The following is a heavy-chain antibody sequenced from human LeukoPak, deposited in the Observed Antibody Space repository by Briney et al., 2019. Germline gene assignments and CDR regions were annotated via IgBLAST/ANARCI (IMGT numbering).Heavy chain of an antibody. D-gene: IGHD4-17*01. CDR1: GGSISDYY. CDR2: IYYSGST. V-gene: IGHV4-59*01. CDR3: ARANDYGDYYFDY. Sequence: SETLSLTCSVSGGSISDYYWTWIRQPPGKALEWIGYIYYSGSTNYNPSLKSRVTISVDTSKNQFSLKLSSVTAADTAVYYCARANDYGDYYFDYWGQGTLVTVSS. J-gene: IGHJ4*02.